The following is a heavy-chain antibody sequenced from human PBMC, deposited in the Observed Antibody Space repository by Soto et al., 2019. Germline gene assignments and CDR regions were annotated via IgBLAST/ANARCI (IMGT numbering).Heavy chain of an antibody. D-gene: IGHD4-17*01. CDR2: ISNNGGTT. V-gene: IGHV3-23*01. Sequence: GGSRRLPWPPAAFTLSSYAINWVRQAPGDGLEWVSGISNNGGTTFYADSVKGRFTISRDNSKNTLYLQMNSLRAEDTAIYYCAKGDYGGNRYYFDYWGQGTLVTVSS. CDR3: AKGDYGGNRYYFDY. J-gene: IGHJ4*02. CDR1: AFTLSSYA.